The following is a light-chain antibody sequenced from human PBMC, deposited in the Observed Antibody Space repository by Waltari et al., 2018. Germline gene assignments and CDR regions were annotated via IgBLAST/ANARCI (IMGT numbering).Light chain of an antibody. Sequence: QSALTQPASVSGSPGQSLATTCTGTSTAVGGYNSSPWYQQPPGKAPKLSIYDVSNRPSGVSNRFSGSKSGNTASLTISGLQAEDEADYYCCSYTSSSPYVLGTGTKVTVL. CDR3: CSYTSSSPYV. CDR1: STAVGGYNS. CDR2: DVS. V-gene: IGLV2-14*03. J-gene: IGLJ1*01.